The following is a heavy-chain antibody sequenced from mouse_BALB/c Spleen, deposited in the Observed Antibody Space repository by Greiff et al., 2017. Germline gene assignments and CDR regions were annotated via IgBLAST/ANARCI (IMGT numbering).Heavy chain of an antibody. J-gene: IGHJ3*01. CDR2: ISSGGST. D-gene: IGHD2-3*01. V-gene: IGHV5-6-5*01. CDR3: ARGGYDGYYGFAY. CDR1: GFTFSSYA. Sequence: EVQGVESGGGLVKPGGSLKLSCAASGFTFSSYAMSWVRQTPEKRLEWVASISSGGSTYYPDSVKGRFTISRDNARNILYLQMSSLRSEDTAMYYCARGGYDGYYGFAYWGQGTLVTVSA.